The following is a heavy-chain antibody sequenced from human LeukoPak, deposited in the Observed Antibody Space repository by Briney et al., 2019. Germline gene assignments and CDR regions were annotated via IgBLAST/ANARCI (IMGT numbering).Heavy chain of an antibody. Sequence: GGSLRLSCAASGFTFSSYGMHWVRQAPGKGLEWVAFIRYDGSNKYYADSVKGRFTISRDNSKNTLYLQMNSLRAGDTAVYYCAGNSGGYYPFDYWGQGTLVTVSS. CDR2: IRYDGSNK. J-gene: IGHJ4*02. V-gene: IGHV3-30*02. CDR3: AGNSGGYYPFDY. CDR1: GFTFSSYG. D-gene: IGHD1-26*01.